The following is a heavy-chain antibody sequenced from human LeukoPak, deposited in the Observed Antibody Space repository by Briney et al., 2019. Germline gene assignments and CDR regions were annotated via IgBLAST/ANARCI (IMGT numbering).Heavy chain of an antibody. J-gene: IGHJ6*02. D-gene: IGHD2-2*01. CDR1: GFSFSSYE. CDR3: ARWFCTSTSCHYYYYGMDV. CDR2: ISSSGDTV. V-gene: IGHV3-48*03. Sequence: PGGSLRLSCAASGFSFSSYEMNWVRQAPGKGLEWVSFISSSGDTVNYVDSVKGRFTISRDNAKNSLFLQMNSLRAEDTAVYYCARWFCTSTSCHYYYYGMDVWGQGTTVTVSS.